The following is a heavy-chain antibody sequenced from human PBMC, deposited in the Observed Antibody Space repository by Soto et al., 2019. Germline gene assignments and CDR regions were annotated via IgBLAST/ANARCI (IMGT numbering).Heavy chain of an antibody. V-gene: IGHV4-59*08. Sequence: QVQLQESGPGLVKPSETLSLTCTVSGGSISSYYWSWIRQPPGKGLEWIGYIYYSGSTNYNPSLKSRVTISVDTSKNQFSLKLSSVTAADTAVYYCARLAGNPQYYYYYMDVWGKGTTVTVSS. CDR3: ARLAGNPQYYYYYMDV. CDR2: IYYSGST. CDR1: GGSISSYY. D-gene: IGHD3-10*01. J-gene: IGHJ6*03.